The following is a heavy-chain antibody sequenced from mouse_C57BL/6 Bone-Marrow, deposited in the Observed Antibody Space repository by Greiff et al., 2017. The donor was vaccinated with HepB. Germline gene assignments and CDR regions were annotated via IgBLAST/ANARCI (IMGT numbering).Heavy chain of an antibody. V-gene: IGHV1-15*01. CDR2: IDPETGGT. CDR1: GYTFTDYE. CDR3: TRPYGSSYGYFDV. Sequence: VQLVESGAELVRPGASVTLSCKASGYTFTDYEMHWVKQTPVHGLEWIGAIDPETGGTAYNQKFKGKAILTADKSSSTAYMELRSLTSEDSAVYYCTRPYGSSYGYFDVWGTGTTVTVSS. J-gene: IGHJ1*03. D-gene: IGHD1-1*01.